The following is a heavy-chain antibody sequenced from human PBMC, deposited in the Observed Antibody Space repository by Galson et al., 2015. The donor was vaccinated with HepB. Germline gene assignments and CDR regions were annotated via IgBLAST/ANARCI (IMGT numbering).Heavy chain of an antibody. CDR3: TRDLGGAPGIFFDY. D-gene: IGHD3-16*01. Sequence: SVKVSCKASGYIFTDFGISWVRQAPGQGLEWMGWISAYNGHMKYAQNFLGRVSMITDTSTSTAYMELRSLTSDDTAVYYCTRDLGGAPGIFFDYWGQGTLVTVSS. CDR1: GYIFTDFG. J-gene: IGHJ4*02. CDR2: ISAYNGHM. V-gene: IGHV1-18*04.